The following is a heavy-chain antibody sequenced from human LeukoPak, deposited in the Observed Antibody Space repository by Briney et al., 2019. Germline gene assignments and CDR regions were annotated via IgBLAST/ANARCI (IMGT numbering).Heavy chain of an antibody. D-gene: IGHD2-8*01. CDR2: IKQDGSEK. Sequence: GGSLRLSCAASGFTFSSYWMSWVRQAPGKGLEWVANIKQDGSEKYYVDSVKGRFTISRDNAKNSLYLQMNSLRAEDTAVYYCTRAPPNIVLMVYDYWGQGTLVTVSS. CDR1: GFTFSSYW. V-gene: IGHV3-7*01. CDR3: TRAPPNIVLMVYDY. J-gene: IGHJ4*02.